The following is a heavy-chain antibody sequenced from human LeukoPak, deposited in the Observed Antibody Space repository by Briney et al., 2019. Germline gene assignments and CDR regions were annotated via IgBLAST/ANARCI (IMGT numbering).Heavy chain of an antibody. Sequence: PGGSLRLSCAASGFTFSGSAMHWVRQASRKGLEWVGRIRSKANSYATAYAASVKGRFTISRDDSKNTAYLQMNSLKTEDTAVYYCTRDIVLMVYAVWGQGTLVTVSS. CDR1: GFTFSGSA. J-gene: IGHJ4*02. CDR3: TRDIVLMVYAV. D-gene: IGHD2-8*01. V-gene: IGHV3-73*01. CDR2: IRSKANSYAT.